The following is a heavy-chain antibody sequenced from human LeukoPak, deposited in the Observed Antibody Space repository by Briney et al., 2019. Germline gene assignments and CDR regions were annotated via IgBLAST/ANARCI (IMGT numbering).Heavy chain of an antibody. CDR3: ARDGDYGTGSYYRVFICY. J-gene: IGHJ1*01. V-gene: IGHV1-2*07. D-gene: IGHD3-10*01. CDR2: IHPRSGET. CDR1: GYSFTAFY. Sequence: GASVKVSCKASGYSFTAFYIQWVRQAPGQGLEWMGWIHPRSGETNYAYKFRGRVTMTRDTSISTTYMDLGSLGSDDTAVYYCARDGDYGTGSYYRVFICYWGQGTLVTVSS.